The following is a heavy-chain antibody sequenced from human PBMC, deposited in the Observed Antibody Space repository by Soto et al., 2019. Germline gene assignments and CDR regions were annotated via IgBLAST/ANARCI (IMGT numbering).Heavy chain of an antibody. CDR1: GFTFSSYA. V-gene: IGHV3-23*01. D-gene: IGHD3-9*01. J-gene: IGHJ3*02. Sequence: GGSLRLSCAASGFTFSSYAMSWVRHAPGKGLEWVSAISGSGGSTYYADSVKGRFTISRDNSKNTLYLQMNSLRAEDTVVYYCSKDLIYYVILTGDSSCVFAIWGQGTMVTVSS. CDR3: SKDLIYYVILTGDSSCVFAI. CDR2: ISGSGGST.